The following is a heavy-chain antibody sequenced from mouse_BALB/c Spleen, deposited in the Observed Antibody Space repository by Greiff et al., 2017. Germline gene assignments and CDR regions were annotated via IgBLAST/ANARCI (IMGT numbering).Heavy chain of an antibody. CDR3: ARNYELPWFAY. Sequence: EVMLVESGGGLVKPGGSLKLSCAASGFTFSSYAMSWVRQTPEKRLEWVASISSGGSTYYPDSVKGRFTISRDNARNILYLQMSSLRYEDTAMYYCARNYELPWFAYWGQGTLVTVSA. CDR2: ISSGGST. D-gene: IGHD2-4*01. V-gene: IGHV5-6-5*01. CDR1: GFTFSSYA. J-gene: IGHJ3*01.